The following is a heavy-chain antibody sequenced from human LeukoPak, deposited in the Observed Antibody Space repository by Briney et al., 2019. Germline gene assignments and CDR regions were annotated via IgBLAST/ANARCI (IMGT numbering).Heavy chain of an antibody. D-gene: IGHD3-10*01. V-gene: IGHV3-30*18. J-gene: IGHJ4*02. CDR2: ISYDGNNK. Sequence: GGSLRLSCAASGITFSSFGMHWARQAPGKGLEWLAIISYDGNNKYYADSVKGRFTISRDNSKNTVYLQTNSLRAEDTAVYYCAKDRYYYGSGTYPLDYWGQGTLVTVSS. CDR3: AKDRYYYGSGTYPLDY. CDR1: GITFSSFG.